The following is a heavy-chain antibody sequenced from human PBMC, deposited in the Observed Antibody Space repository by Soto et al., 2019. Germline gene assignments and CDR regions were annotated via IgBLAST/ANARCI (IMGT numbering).Heavy chain of an antibody. CDR2: IYYSGST. D-gene: IGHD3-3*01. Sequence: SETLSLTCTVSGGSISSYYWSWIRQPPGKGLEWIGYIYYSGSTNYNPSLKSRVTISVDTSKNQFSLKLSSVTAADTAVYYCAWGITYYDFWSGYSPDYFDYWGQGTLVTVSS. V-gene: IGHV4-59*08. CDR3: AWGITYYDFWSGYSPDYFDY. J-gene: IGHJ4*02. CDR1: GGSISSYY.